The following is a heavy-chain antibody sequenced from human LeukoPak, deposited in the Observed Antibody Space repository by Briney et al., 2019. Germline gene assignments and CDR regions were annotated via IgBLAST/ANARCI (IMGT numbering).Heavy chain of an antibody. D-gene: IGHD6-13*01. Sequence: SETLSLTCAVYGGSFSGYYWSWIRQPPGKGLEGIGEINHSGSTNYNPSLKSRVTISVDTSKNQFSLKLSSVTAADTAVYYCARGASATAAGVSYWFDPWGQGTLVTVSS. CDR1: GGSFSGYY. CDR3: ARGASATAAGVSYWFDP. CDR2: INHSGST. J-gene: IGHJ5*02. V-gene: IGHV4-34*01.